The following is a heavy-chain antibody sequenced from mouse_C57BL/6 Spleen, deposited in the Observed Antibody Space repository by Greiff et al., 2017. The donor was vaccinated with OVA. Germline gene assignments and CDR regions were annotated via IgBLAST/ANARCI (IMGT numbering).Heavy chain of an antibody. V-gene: IGHV1-50*01. J-gene: IGHJ3*01. D-gene: IGHD1-1*01. Sequence: QVQLQQPGAELVKPGASVKLSCKASGYTFTSYWMQWVKQRPGQGLEWIGEIDPSDSYTNYNQKFKGKATLTVDTSSSTAYMQLSSLTSEDSAVYYCARRGLERGSIYYGAYWGQGTLVTVSA. CDR3: ARRGLERGSIYYGAY. CDR1: GYTFTSYW. CDR2: IDPSDSYT.